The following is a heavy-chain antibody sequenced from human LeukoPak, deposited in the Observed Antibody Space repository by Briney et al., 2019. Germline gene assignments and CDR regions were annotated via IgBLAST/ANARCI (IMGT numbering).Heavy chain of an antibody. CDR2: IYPGDSNT. CDR1: GSRITSYW. J-gene: IGHJ4*02. D-gene: IGHD2-21*01. CDR3: ARHAIPLFAY. V-gene: IGHV5-51*01. Sequence: PGTPLHISSKSAGSRITSYWSGWGRQLPGKGLEWMGIIYPGDSNTTYSPSFQGQVTISADKSISTAYLQWSSLKTSDTAMYYWARHAIPLFAYWGQETLVTVSS.